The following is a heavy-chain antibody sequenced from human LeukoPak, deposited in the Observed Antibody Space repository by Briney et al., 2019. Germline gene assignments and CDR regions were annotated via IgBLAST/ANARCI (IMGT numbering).Heavy chain of an antibody. D-gene: IGHD6-13*01. Sequence: SQTLSLTCAISRDSVSSNSAAWNWIRQSPSRGLEWLGRTYYRSKLYNDYAVSVKSRITINPDTSKNQFSLQLNSVTPEDTAVYYCARDSSSWYPRTFGGAYYYGMDVWGQGTTVTVSS. CDR2: TYYRSKLYN. J-gene: IGHJ6*02. V-gene: IGHV6-1*01. CDR3: ARDSSSWYPRTFGGAYYYGMDV. CDR1: RDSVSSNSAA.